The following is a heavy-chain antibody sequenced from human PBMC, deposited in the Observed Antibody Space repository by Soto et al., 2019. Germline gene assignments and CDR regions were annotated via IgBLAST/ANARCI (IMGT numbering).Heavy chain of an antibody. CDR1: GGTFSSYT. V-gene: IGHV1-69*04. D-gene: IGHD1-1*01. CDR3: ARETGTGRYYYYYMDV. Sequence: SVKVSCKASGGTFSSYTISWVRQAPGQGLEWMGRIIPILGIANYAQKFQGRVTITADKSTSTAYMELSSLRSEDTAVYYCARETGTGRYYYYYMDVWGKGTTVTVSS. J-gene: IGHJ6*03. CDR2: IIPILGIA.